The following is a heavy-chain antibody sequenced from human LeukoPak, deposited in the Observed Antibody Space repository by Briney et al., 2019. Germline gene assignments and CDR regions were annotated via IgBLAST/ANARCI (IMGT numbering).Heavy chain of an antibody. CDR1: GFTFDDYA. D-gene: IGHD2-15*01. V-gene: IGHV3-9*01. CDR3: AKGRVVVVAPTAFDY. J-gene: IGHJ4*02. CDR2: ISWNSGSI. Sequence: GGSLRLSCAASGFTFDDYAMHWVRQAPGKGLEWVSGISWNSGSIGYADSVKGRFTISRDNAKNSLYLQMNSLRAEDTALYYCAKGRVVVVAPTAFDYWGQGPLVTDSS.